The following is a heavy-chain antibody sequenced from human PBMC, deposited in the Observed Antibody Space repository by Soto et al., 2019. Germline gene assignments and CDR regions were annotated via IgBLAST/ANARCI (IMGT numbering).Heavy chain of an antibody. D-gene: IGHD3-22*01. CDR3: ARSYYYDSTGYYRTFDY. Sequence: GALRLSCAASGFTFSSYAMTWVRQAPGKGLEWVSVVGPSGASTFYADSVRGRFTISRDNSENTLYLQMNSLRAADTALYFCARSYYYDSTGYYRTFDYWGPGTMVTVSS. CDR2: VGPSGAST. CDR1: GFTFSSYA. V-gene: IGHV3-23*01. J-gene: IGHJ4*02.